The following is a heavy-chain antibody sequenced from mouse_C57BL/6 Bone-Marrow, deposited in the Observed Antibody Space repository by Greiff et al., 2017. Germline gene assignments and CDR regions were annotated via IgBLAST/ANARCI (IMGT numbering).Heavy chain of an antibody. J-gene: IGHJ4*01. CDR2: INPSSGYT. Sequence: QVQLKESGAELARPGASVKMSCKASGYTFTSYTMHWVKQRPGQGLEWIGYINPSSGYTKYNQKFKDKATLTADKSSSTAYMQLSSLTSEDSAVYYCARPITTVYAMDYWGQGTSVTVSS. V-gene: IGHV1-4*01. D-gene: IGHD1-1*01. CDR1: GYTFTSYT. CDR3: ARPITTVYAMDY.